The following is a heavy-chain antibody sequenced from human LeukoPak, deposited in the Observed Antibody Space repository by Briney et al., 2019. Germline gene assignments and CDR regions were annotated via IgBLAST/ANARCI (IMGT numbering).Heavy chain of an antibody. CDR1: GFTFSSYG. D-gene: IGHD3-22*01. V-gene: IGHV3-30*02. CDR3: AKDSPSYYDSSGIPGGAFDI. Sequence: GGSLRLSCAASGFTFSSYGMHWVRQAPGKGLEWVAFIRYDGSNKYYADSVKGRFTISRDNSKNTLYLQMNSLRAEDTAVYYCAKDSPSYYDSSGIPGGAFDIWGQGTMVTVSS. CDR2: IRYDGSNK. J-gene: IGHJ3*02.